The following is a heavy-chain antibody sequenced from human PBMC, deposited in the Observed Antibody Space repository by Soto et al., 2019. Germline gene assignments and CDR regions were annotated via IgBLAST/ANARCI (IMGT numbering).Heavy chain of an antibody. CDR3: AKEIGAWTQGINWFDP. D-gene: IGHD3-22*01. CDR1: GFTFSSYA. CDR2: ISGSGGST. V-gene: IGHV3-23*01. Sequence: EVQLLESGGGLVQPGGSLRLSCAASGFTFSSYAMSWVRQAPGKGLEWVSSISGSGGSTYYADSLKGRFTISRDNSKNTLYQHMNSLRADATAVYYCAKEIGAWTQGINWFDPWGQGTLVTVSS. J-gene: IGHJ5*02.